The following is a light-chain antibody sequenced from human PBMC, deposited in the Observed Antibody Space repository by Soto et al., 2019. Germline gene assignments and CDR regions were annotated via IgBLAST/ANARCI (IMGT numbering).Light chain of an antibody. CDR3: QQSYSTPRT. V-gene: IGKV1-5*03. Sequence: QFTQSPASLPASVGDRVTSTCRAIQSINGWLAWYQQKPGQAPNLLIYKASTLESGVPSRFSGSGSGTEFTLTVSSLQHDDFATYYCQQSYSTPRTFGQGTKV. J-gene: IGKJ1*01. CDR2: KAS. CDR1: QSINGW.